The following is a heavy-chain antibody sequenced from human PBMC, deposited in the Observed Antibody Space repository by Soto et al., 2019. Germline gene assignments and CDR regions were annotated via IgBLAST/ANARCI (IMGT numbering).Heavy chain of an antibody. J-gene: IGHJ4*02. D-gene: IGHD1-26*01. CDR1: GFTFSSYE. CDR3: ARDLVPFNSGSYFDY. CDR2: ISSSGSTI. Sequence: GGSQRLSCAASGFTFSSYEMNWVRQAPGKGLEWVSYISSSGSTIYYADSVKGRLTISRDNAKNSLYLQMNSLRAEDTAVYYCARDLVPFNSGSYFDYWGQGTLVTVSS. V-gene: IGHV3-48*03.